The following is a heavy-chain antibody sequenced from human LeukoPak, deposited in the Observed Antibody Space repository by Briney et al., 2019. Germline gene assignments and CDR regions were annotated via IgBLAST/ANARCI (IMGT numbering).Heavy chain of an antibody. Sequence: GGSLRLSCAASGFTVSSNYMSWIRQAPGKGLEWVSYISSSGSTIYYADSVKGRFTISRDNAKNSLYLQMNSLRAEDTAVYYCASQLGIADAFDIWGQGTMVTVSS. D-gene: IGHD2/OR15-2a*01. CDR1: GFTVSSNY. CDR2: ISSSGSTI. V-gene: IGHV3-11*04. J-gene: IGHJ3*02. CDR3: ASQLGIADAFDI.